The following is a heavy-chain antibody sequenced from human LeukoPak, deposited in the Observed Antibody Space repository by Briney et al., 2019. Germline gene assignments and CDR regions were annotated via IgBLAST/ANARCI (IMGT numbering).Heavy chain of an antibody. V-gene: IGHV3-21*01. J-gene: IGHJ5*02. CDR1: GFTFSSYS. Sequence: PGGSLRLSCAASGFTFSSYSMNWVRQAPGKGLEWVSSISSSSSYIYYADSVKGRFTISRDNAKNSPYLQMNSLRAEDTAVYYCARDLRADSIFGVVIINWFDPWGQGTLVTVSS. D-gene: IGHD3-3*01. CDR2: ISSSSSYI. CDR3: ARDLRADSIFGVVIINWFDP.